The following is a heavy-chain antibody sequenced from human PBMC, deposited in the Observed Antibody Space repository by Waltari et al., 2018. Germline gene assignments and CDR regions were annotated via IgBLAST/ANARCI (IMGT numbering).Heavy chain of an antibody. Sequence: QVQLVQSGAEVKKPGASVKVSCKASGYTFTTYYIHWVRQAPGQGLEWMGIINPSDGSTTYAQKFKGRATMSRDTSTSTVYMDLSSLGSEDTAVYYCARDLRSSGWYCFDYWGQGILVTVSS. D-gene: IGHD6-19*01. CDR1: GYTFTTYY. CDR2: INPSDGST. J-gene: IGHJ4*02. V-gene: IGHV1-46*01. CDR3: ARDLRSSGWYCFDY.